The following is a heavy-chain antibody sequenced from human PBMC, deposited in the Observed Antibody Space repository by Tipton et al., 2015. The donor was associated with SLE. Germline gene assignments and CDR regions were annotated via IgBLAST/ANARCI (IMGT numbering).Heavy chain of an antibody. Sequence: TLSLTCSVSGGSISSNYWIWIRQPPGKGLEWIGYISYGGGTNYNPSLKSRVTMSVDRSRNQFSLKLSSVTAADTAVYYCASEILRDYGSAWGPDYWGQGTLVTVSS. D-gene: IGHD6-19*01. J-gene: IGHJ4*02. CDR2: ISYGGGT. V-gene: IGHV4-59*12. CDR1: GGSISSNY. CDR3: ASEILRDYGSAWGPDY.